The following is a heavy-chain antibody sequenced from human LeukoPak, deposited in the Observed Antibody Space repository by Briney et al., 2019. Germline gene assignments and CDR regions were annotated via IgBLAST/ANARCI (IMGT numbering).Heavy chain of an antibody. CDR2: IYYSGST. CDR1: GGSISSYY. Sequence: SETLSLTCTVSGGSISSYYWSWIRQPPGKGLEWIGYIYYSGSTNYNPSLKSRVTISVDTSKNQFSLKLSSVTAADTAVYYCARADSSGWSFDYWGQGTLVTVSS. D-gene: IGHD6-19*01. J-gene: IGHJ4*02. V-gene: IGHV4-59*01. CDR3: ARADSSGWSFDY.